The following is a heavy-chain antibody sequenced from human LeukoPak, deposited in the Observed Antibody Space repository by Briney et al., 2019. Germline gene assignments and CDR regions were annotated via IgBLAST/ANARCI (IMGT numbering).Heavy chain of an antibody. D-gene: IGHD2-15*01. J-gene: IGHJ6*03. Sequence: GGSLRLSCTASGFTFSNYELNWVRQAPGKGLEWVSYISSSGSTIYYADSVKGRFTISRDNAKNSLYLQMNSLRAEDTAVYYCATIAGPNYYYYYYMDVWGKGTTVTVSS. CDR3: ATIAGPNYYYYYYMDV. V-gene: IGHV3-48*03. CDR1: GFTFSNYE. CDR2: ISSSGSTI.